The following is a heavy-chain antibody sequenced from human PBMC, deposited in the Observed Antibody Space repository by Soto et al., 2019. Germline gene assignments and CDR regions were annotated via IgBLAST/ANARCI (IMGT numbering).Heavy chain of an antibody. Sequence: GGSLRLSCAASGFTISSSAMNWVRQAPGKGLEWVSMIRDGGGDTYYAESVKGRFTISRDSSKNTVSLEMTSLRAEDTAVYYCAKGGRQWLVTSDFNYWGQGA. J-gene: IGHJ4*02. D-gene: IGHD6-19*01. V-gene: IGHV3-23*01. CDR3: AKGGRQWLVTSDFNY. CDR2: IRDGGGDT. CDR1: GFTISSSA.